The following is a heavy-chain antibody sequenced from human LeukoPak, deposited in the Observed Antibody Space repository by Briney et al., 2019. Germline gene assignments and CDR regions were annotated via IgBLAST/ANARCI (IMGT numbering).Heavy chain of an antibody. Sequence: SETLSLTCTVSGGSISSSSYYWGWIRQPPGKGLEWIGTMYYSGSTNYNPSLKSRVTISVDTSKNQFSLKLSSVTAADTAVYYCARPRKAKGGAAGPLNWFDPWGQGTLVTVSS. V-gene: IGHV4-39*07. CDR1: GGSISSSSYY. CDR2: MYYSGST. D-gene: IGHD6-13*01. CDR3: ARPRKAKGGAAGPLNWFDP. J-gene: IGHJ5*02.